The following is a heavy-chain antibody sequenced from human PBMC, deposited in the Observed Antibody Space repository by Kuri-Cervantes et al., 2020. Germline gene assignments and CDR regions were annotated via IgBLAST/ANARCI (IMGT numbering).Heavy chain of an antibody. CDR3: ASRSYFTIFGVVTQGGFDY. V-gene: IGHV4-59*01. Sequence: SETLSLTCTVSGDSISSYYWSWIRQPPGKGLEWIGYIYYSGSTNSNPSLKSRVTISVDTYKNQFSLKLSSVTAADTAVYYCASRSYFTIFGVVTQGGFDYWGQGTLVTVSS. CDR1: GDSISSYY. J-gene: IGHJ4*02. CDR2: IYYSGST. D-gene: IGHD3-3*01.